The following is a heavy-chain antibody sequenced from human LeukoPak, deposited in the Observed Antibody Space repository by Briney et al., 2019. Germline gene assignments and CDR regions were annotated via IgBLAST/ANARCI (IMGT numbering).Heavy chain of an antibody. CDR3: AREGRYMGYVDY. CDR1: GVSISSYY. D-gene: IGHD5-12*01. CDR2: IYTSGNT. J-gene: IGHJ4*02. V-gene: IGHV4-4*07. Sequence: SETLSHTCTVAGVSISSYYWTWIRQPAGKGLEWIGRIYTSGNTNYNPSLKSRVTMSVDTAKNQFSLKVSSVTAADPAVYYCAREGRYMGYVDYWGQGTLVSVSS.